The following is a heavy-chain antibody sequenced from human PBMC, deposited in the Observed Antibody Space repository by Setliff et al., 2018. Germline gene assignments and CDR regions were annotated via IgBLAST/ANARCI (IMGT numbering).Heavy chain of an antibody. Sequence: SETLSLTCTVSGGSISSGTYYWSWIRQPAGKGLEWIGRIYTSGSTNYNPSLKSRVTISVDTSKNQFSLKLSSVTAAYTAVYYCAREGEIWFGELLPWGMDVWGQGTTVTVSS. CDR1: GGSISSGTYY. V-gene: IGHV4-61*02. J-gene: IGHJ6*02. CDR2: IYTSGST. CDR3: AREGEIWFGELLPWGMDV. D-gene: IGHD3-10*01.